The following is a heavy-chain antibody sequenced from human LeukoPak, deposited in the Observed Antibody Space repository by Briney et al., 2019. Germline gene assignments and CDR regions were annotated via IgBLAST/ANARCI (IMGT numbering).Heavy chain of an antibody. CDR3: ARTYDFWSGSQYYFDS. J-gene: IGHJ4*02. Sequence: GGSLRLSCAASGSTLSNYWMHWVRQAPGKGLVWVSRIKTDGVTTNYADSVKGRFTISRDNAKNTLYLQMNSLRAEDTAVYYCARTYDFWSGSQYYFDSWGQGTLVTVSS. V-gene: IGHV3-74*01. CDR1: GSTLSNYW. CDR2: IKTDGVTT. D-gene: IGHD3-3*01.